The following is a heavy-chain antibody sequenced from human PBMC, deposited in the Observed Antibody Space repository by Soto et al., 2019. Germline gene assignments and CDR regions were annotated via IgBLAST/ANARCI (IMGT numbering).Heavy chain of an antibody. CDR1: GFTFNNYA. D-gene: IGHD3-10*01. Sequence: EVQLLESGGGLVQPGGSLRLSCAATGFTFNNYAMSWVRQAPGKGLEWVSGISNNGSSTDYADSVKGRFTISRDNSKNTLYLQMNSLRVEDTAVYYCAKGGNLDVWGQGTTVTVSS. J-gene: IGHJ6*02. V-gene: IGHV3-23*01. CDR2: ISNNGSST. CDR3: AKGGNLDV.